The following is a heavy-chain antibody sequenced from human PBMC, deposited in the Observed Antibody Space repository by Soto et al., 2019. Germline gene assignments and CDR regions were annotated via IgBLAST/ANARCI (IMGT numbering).Heavy chain of an antibody. CDR3: ARDLRTYDFWSGYYTGGMDV. CDR2: INAGNGNT. V-gene: IGHV1-3*01. CDR1: GYTFTSYA. J-gene: IGHJ6*02. D-gene: IGHD3-3*01. Sequence: ASVKVSCKASGYTFTSYAMHWVRQAPGQRLEWMGWINAGNGNTKYSQKFQGRVTITRDTSASTAYMELSSLRSEDTAVYYCARDLRTYDFWSGYYTGGMDVWGQGTQVTVSS.